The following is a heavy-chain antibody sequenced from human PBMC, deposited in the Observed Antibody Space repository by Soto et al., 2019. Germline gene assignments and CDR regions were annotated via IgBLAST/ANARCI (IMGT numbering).Heavy chain of an antibody. CDR3: XXXXXXXXDF. Sequence: QVQLQESGPGLVKPSETLSLTCTVSGGSISSYYWSWIRQPPGKGLEWIGYIYYSGSTNYNPSLTSRVTISVDTSKNQFSLKRSSVTAAETXXXXXXXXXXXXXDFWGQGTMVTVSS. J-gene: IGHJ3*01. V-gene: IGHV4-59*01. CDR2: IYYSGST. CDR1: GGSISSYY.